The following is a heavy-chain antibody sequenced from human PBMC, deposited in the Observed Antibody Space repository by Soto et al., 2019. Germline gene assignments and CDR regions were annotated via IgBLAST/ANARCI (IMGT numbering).Heavy chain of an antibody. Sequence: EVQLVQSGAEVKKPGESLRISCKGSGYSFTSHWISWVRQMPGKGLEWMGRIDPSDSYTSYSPSFQGHVTISADKSIIAVYLQGRSLKASDTATYYCARGDTALSYWYFDLWGRGTLVTVSS. CDR1: GYSFTSHW. V-gene: IGHV5-10-1*01. J-gene: IGHJ2*01. CDR3: ARGDTALSYWYFDL. D-gene: IGHD5-18*01. CDR2: IDPSDSYT.